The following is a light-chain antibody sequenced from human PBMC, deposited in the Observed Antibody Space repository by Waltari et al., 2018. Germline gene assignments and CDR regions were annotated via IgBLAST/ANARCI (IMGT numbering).Light chain of an antibody. V-gene: IGKV2-30*02. Sequence: TPGQHEGTPSLQCVQQRPGQSAMRLICKISRRDSAGPDRFGGSGSGTEFTLKISRVEAEEVGVYYCMQGSHWPGTFGQGTKLEI. CDR2: KIS. CDR1: TPGQHEGTPS. CDR3: MQGSHWPGT. J-gene: IGKJ2*01.